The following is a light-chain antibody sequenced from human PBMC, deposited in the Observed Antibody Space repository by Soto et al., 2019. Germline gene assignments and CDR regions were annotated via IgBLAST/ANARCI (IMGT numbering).Light chain of an antibody. V-gene: IGKV4-1*01. CDR3: QQFYTLART. J-gene: IGKJ1*01. CDR1: QSVLVSSNNKNY. Sequence: DIVLTQSPDSLAVSLGERATINCKSSQSVLVSSNNKNYLTWYQQKPRQPPKLLIYWASTRASGVPDRFTGSGSGTNFTLTISSLQAEDAAVYYCQQFYTLARTFGQGTKVDIK. CDR2: WAS.